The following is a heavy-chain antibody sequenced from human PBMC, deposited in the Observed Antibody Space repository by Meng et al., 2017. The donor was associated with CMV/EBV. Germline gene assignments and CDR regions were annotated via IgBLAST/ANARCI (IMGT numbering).Heavy chain of an antibody. CDR1: GFTFSSYS. Sequence: GESLKISCAASGFTFSSYSMNWVRQAPGKGLEWVSSISSSSSYIYYADSVKGRFTISRDNAKNSLYLQMNSLRAEDTAVYYCARDLVVVGATTTGFDPWGQGTLVTVSS. D-gene: IGHD1-26*01. CDR3: ARDLVVVGATTTGFDP. V-gene: IGHV3-21*01. J-gene: IGHJ5*02. CDR2: ISSSSSYI.